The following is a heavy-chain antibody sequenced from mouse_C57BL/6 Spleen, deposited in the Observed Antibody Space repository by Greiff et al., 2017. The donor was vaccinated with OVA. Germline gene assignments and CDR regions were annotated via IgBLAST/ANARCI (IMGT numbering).Heavy chain of an antibody. J-gene: IGHJ3*01. CDR3: ARPFYDGFAY. Sequence: EVKLVESGGGLVKPGGSLKLSCAASRFTFSSYTMSWVRQTPEKRLEWVATISGGGGNTYYPDSVKGRFTISRDNAKNTLYLQMSSLRSEDTALYYCARPFYDGFAYWGQGTLVTVSA. V-gene: IGHV5-9*01. D-gene: IGHD2-12*01. CDR2: ISGGGGNT. CDR1: RFTFSSYT.